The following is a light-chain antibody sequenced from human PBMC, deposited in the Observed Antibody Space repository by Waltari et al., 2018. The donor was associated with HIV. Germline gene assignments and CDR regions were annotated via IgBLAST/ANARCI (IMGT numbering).Light chain of an antibody. V-gene: IGLV10-54*04. CDR2: RDN. Sequence: QAGLTQPPSVSKGMRQTATLTCTGNSNNVGNQGAAWLQQHQGHPPKPLSSRDNKRPSGRSKIFSSSGPGNPASLTITAVQPEDEADYFRATWDSSCSSVVFGGGTTLTVL. CDR1: SNNVGNQG. CDR3: ATWDSSCSSVV. J-gene: IGLJ3*02.